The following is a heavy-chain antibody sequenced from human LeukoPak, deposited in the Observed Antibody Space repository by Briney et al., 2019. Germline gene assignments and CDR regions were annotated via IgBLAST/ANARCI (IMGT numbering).Heavy chain of an antibody. CDR3: AGGYSYGYSAPFDY. V-gene: IGHV3-53*01. D-gene: IGHD5-18*01. J-gene: IGHJ4*02. CDR1: GFTASSNY. CDR2: IYSGGST. Sequence: GGSLRLSCAASGFTASSNYMSWVRHAPGKGLEWVSVIYSGGSTYYADSVKGRFTISRDNSKNTLYLQMNSLRAEDTAVYYCAGGYSYGYSAPFDYWGQGTLVTVSS.